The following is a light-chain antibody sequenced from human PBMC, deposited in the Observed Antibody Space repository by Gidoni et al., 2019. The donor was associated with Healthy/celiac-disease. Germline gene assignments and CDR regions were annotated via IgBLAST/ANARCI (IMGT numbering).Light chain of an antibody. J-gene: IGLJ2*01. Sequence: SSELTQDPAVSVALGQTVRITCQGDSLRSYYASWYQPKPGQAPVLVIYGKNNRPSGIPDRFSGSSSGNTASLTITGAQAEDEADYYCNSRDSSGNSVVFGGGTKLTVL. CDR2: GKN. V-gene: IGLV3-19*01. CDR3: NSRDSSGNSVV. CDR1: SLRSYY.